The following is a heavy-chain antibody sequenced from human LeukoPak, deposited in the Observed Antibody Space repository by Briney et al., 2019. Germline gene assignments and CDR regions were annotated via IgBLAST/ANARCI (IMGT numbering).Heavy chain of an antibody. CDR2: IYYSGST. Sequence: SETLSLTCTVSGGSISSYYWSWIRRPPGKGLEWIGYIYYSGSTNYNPSLKSRVTISVDTSKNQFSLKLSSVTAADTAVYYCASLAAAGTGADYWGQGTLVTVSS. J-gene: IGHJ4*02. CDR1: GGSISSYY. D-gene: IGHD6-13*01. CDR3: ASLAAAGTGADY. V-gene: IGHV4-59*08.